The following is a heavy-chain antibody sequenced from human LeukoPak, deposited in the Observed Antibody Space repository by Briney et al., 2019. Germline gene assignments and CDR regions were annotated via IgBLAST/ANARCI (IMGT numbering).Heavy chain of an antibody. CDR1: GFTFGKYW. CDR2: IKLDGSEK. CDR3: ARDQYDTWSRRGNFDS. J-gene: IGHJ4*02. V-gene: IGHV3-7*03. Sequence: PGGSLRLSCVASGFTFGKYWMSWVRQAPGKGLEWVANIKLDGSEKNYVDSVKGRFTISRDNTKNSLYLQMNSLRAEDTAVFYCARDQYDTWSRRGNFDSWGQGTLVNVSS. D-gene: IGHD3-3*01.